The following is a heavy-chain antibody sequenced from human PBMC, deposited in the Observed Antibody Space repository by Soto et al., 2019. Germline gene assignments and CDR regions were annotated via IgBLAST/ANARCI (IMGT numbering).Heavy chain of an antibody. CDR2: INHSGST. Sequence: PSETLSLTCAVYGGSFSGYYWSWIRQPPGKGLEWIGEINHSGSTNYNPSLKSRVTISVDTSKNQFSLKLSSVTAADTAVYYCARGGYCSSTSCYTGGWFDPWGQGTLVTVSS. V-gene: IGHV4-34*01. CDR1: GGSFSGYY. CDR3: ARGGYCSSTSCYTGGWFDP. D-gene: IGHD2-2*02. J-gene: IGHJ5*02.